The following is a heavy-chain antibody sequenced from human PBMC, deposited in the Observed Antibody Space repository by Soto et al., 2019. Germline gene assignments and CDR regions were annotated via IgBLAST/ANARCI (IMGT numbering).Heavy chain of an antibody. D-gene: IGHD2-8*02. V-gene: IGHV1-69*12. J-gene: IGHJ6*02. CDR2: IIPIFGTA. CDR3: ARHGPAAGDYYGMGV. CDR1: VGTFSSYA. Sequence: QVQLVQSGAEVKKPGSSVKVSCKASVGTFSSYAISWVRQAPGQGLEWVGGIIPIFGTANYAQKFQGRVTMTADESTRTAYMERRSLRSEDTAVYYCARHGPAAGDYYGMGVWGPGTTVTVSS.